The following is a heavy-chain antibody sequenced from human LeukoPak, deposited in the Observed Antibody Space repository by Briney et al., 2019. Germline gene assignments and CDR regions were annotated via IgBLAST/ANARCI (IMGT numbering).Heavy chain of an antibody. J-gene: IGHJ4*02. CDR2: TYYRSKWYN. V-gene: IGHV6-1*01. CDR1: GDSVSCNSAP. Sequence: SQTLSLTCASSGDSVSCNSAPWNWIRQSPSRGLEWLGRTYYRSKWYNDYAVSAKSRITINPDTSKNQFSLQLNSVTPEDTAVYYYARRTDDYNLRPYWGQGTLVTVSS. CDR3: ARRTDDYNLRPY. D-gene: IGHD5-24*01.